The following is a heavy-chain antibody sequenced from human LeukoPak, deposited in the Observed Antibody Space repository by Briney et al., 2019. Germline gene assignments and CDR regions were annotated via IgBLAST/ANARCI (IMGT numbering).Heavy chain of an antibody. Sequence: ASVKVSCKASGYTFTGYYMHWVRQAPGQGLEWMGWINPNSGGTNYAQKFQGRVTMTRDTSISTAYMELSRLRFDATAVYYCARVRGYVWGSYRYTSLFDYWGQGTLVTVSS. CDR2: INPNSGGT. J-gene: IGHJ4*02. D-gene: IGHD3-16*02. CDR3: ARVRGYVWGSYRYTSLFDY. CDR1: GYTFTGYY. V-gene: IGHV1-2*02.